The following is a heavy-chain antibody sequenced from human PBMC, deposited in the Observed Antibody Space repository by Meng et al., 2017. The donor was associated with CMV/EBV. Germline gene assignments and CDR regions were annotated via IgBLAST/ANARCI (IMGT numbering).Heavy chain of an antibody. CDR2: IYYSGST. CDR3: ARPHYANYFDY. V-gene: IGHV4-39*01. J-gene: IGHJ4*03. CDR1: GGSISSSSYY. D-gene: IGHD4-17*01. Sequence: ETLSLTCTVSGGSISSSSYYWGWIRQPPGKGLEWIGSIYYSGSTYYNPSLKSRVTISVDTSKNQFSLKLSSVTAADTAVYYCARPHYANYFDYWGQGTTVTVSS.